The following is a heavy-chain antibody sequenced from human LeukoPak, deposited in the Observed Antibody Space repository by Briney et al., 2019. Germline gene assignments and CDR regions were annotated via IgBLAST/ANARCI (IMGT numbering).Heavy chain of an antibody. CDR3: ATRRNGYYDY. D-gene: IGHD3-22*01. V-gene: IGHV5-51*01. CDR1: GYSFTSDG. CDR2: IYPGDADT. J-gene: IGHJ4*02. Sequence: GEALKISCRGSGYSFTSDGIAWVRQMPGKGLDWRGIIYPGDADTRYSPSFQSQVTLSPDKSISTAYLQWSSLKASDTAMYYCATRRNGYYDYWGQGTLVTVSS.